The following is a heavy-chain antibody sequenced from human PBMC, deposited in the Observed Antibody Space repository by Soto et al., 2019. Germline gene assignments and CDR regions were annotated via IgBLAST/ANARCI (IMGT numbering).Heavy chain of an antibody. J-gene: IGHJ6*02. D-gene: IGHD1-26*01. Sequence: ASVKVSCKASGYTFTSYGISWVRQAPGQGLEWMGWISAYNGNTNYAQKLQGRVTMTTDTSTSTAYMELRSLRSDDTAVYYCAREPAGWGGWELLRYYYYGMDVWGQGTTVTVSS. CDR2: ISAYNGNT. V-gene: IGHV1-18*01. CDR1: GYTFTSYG. CDR3: AREPAGWGGWELLRYYYYGMDV.